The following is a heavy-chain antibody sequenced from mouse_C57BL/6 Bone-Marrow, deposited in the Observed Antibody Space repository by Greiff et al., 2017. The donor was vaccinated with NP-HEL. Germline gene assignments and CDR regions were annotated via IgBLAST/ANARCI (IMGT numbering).Heavy chain of an antibody. Sequence: QVTLKVSGPGILQPSQTLSLTCSFSGFSLSTFGMGVGWIRQPSGKGLEWLAPIWWDDDKYYNPALKSRLTLSNDNSKNQVFLKIANVDTADTATYYCARRIYDGYYVPYYFDYWGQGTTLTVSS. J-gene: IGHJ2*01. V-gene: IGHV8-8*01. CDR2: IWWDDDK. CDR1: GFSLSTFGMG. CDR3: ARRIYDGYYVPYYFDY. D-gene: IGHD2-3*01.